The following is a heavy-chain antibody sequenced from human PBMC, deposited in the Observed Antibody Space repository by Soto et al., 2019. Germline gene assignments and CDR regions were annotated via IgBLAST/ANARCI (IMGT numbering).Heavy chain of an antibody. V-gene: IGHV1-3*01. J-gene: IGHJ4*02. Sequence: ASVKVSCNASGYTFTRYAMHWVRQAPGQSLEWMGWINAGNGNTKYSQKFQGRVTITRDTSASTDYMELSSLRSEDTAVYYCARDPDSSGWYYFDYWGQGTLVTVSS. CDR1: GYTFTRYA. CDR2: INAGNGNT. D-gene: IGHD6-19*01. CDR3: ARDPDSSGWYYFDY.